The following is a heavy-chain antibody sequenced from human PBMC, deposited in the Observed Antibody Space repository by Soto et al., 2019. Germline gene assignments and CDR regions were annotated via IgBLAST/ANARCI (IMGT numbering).Heavy chain of an antibody. J-gene: IGHJ5*02. Sequence: VQLVESGGGVVQPGRSLRLSCAASGFTFSSYGMHWVRQAPGKGLEWVAVISYDGSNKYYADSVKGRFTISRDNSKNTLYLQMNSLRAEDTAVYYCAKAPGHYDFWSGAGDWFDPWGQGTLVTVSS. CDR3: AKAPGHYDFWSGAGDWFDP. CDR2: ISYDGSNK. CDR1: GFTFSSYG. V-gene: IGHV3-30*18. D-gene: IGHD3-3*01.